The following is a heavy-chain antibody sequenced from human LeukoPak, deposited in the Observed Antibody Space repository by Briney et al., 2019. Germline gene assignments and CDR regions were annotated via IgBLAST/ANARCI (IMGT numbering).Heavy chain of an antibody. CDR3: ARDIGSAAGRY. CDR2: ITVYNGNT. D-gene: IGHD6-13*01. CDR1: VYTLSRYG. V-gene: IGHV1-18*01. Sequence: GASVKVSCKAPVYTLSRYGINWVRQAPGQGPEWKGWITVYNGNTNYAQKFQGRVTVTAETSTSTVYMELRSLTSADTAVYYCARDIGSAAGRYWGQGTLVTVSS. J-gene: IGHJ4*02.